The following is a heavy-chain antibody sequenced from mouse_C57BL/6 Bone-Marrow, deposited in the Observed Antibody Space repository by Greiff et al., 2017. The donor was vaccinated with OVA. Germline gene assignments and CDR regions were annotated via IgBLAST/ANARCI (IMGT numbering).Heavy chain of an antibody. CDR2: ISDGGSYT. CDR1: GFTFSSYA. Sequence: EVKLVESGGGLVKPGGSLKLSCAASGFTFSSYAMSWVRQTPEKRLEWVGTISDGGSYTYYPDNVKGRFTISRDNAKNNLYLQMSHLKSEDTAMYYCARGGYWGQGTTLTVSS. CDR3: ARGGY. V-gene: IGHV5-4*03. J-gene: IGHJ2*01.